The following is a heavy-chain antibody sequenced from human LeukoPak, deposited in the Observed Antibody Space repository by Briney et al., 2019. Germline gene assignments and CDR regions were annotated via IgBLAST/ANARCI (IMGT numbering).Heavy chain of an antibody. CDR3: ARGDGYNFDY. V-gene: IGHV4-34*01. Sequence: SETLSLTCTVSGGSISSYYWSWIRQPPGKGLEWIGEINHSGSTNYNPSLKSRVTISVDTSKNQFSLKLSSVTAADTAVYYCARGDGYNFDYWGQGTLVTVSS. CDR1: GGSISSYY. D-gene: IGHD5-12*01. CDR2: INHSGST. J-gene: IGHJ4*02.